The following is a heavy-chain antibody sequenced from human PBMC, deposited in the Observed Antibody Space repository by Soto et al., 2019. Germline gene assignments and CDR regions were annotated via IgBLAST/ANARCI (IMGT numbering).Heavy chain of an antibody. J-gene: IGHJ5*02. CDR1: GFTFSSYS. V-gene: IGHV3-21*01. CDR3: AREMHSNYGDWFDP. CDR2: ISSSSSYI. D-gene: IGHD4-4*01. Sequence: GGSLRLSCAASGFTFSSYSMNWVRQAPGKGLEWVSSISSSSSYIYYADSVKGRFTISRDNAKNSLYLQMNSLRAEDTVVYYCAREMHSNYGDWFDPWGQGTLVTVSS.